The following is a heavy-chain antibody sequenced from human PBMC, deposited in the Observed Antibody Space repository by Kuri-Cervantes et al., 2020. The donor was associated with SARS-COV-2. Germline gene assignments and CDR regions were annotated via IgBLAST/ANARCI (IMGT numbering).Heavy chain of an antibody. CDR2: ISYDGSNK. J-gene: IGHJ4*02. CDR3: AKDFGYSDTSPLIDY. V-gene: IGHV3-30*18. D-gene: IGHD6-13*01. Sequence: GESLTISCAASGFTFSSYGMHWVRQAPGKGLEWVAVISYDGSNKYYADSVKGRFTISRDNSKNTLYLQMNSLRAEDTAVYYCAKDFGYSDTSPLIDYWGQGTLVTVSS. CDR1: GFTFSSYG.